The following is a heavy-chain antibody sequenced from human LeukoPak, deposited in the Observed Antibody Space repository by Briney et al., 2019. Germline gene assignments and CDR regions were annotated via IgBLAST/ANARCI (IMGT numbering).Heavy chain of an antibody. Sequence: GGSLRLSCAASGFTFSSYGMSWVRQAPGKGLEWVSDISGSGGSTYYADSVKGRFTNSRDNSKNTLYLQMNRLRAEDTAVYYCAKISSSSWYSVFDYWGQGTLVTVSS. CDR1: GFTFSSYG. D-gene: IGHD6-13*01. V-gene: IGHV3-23*01. CDR2: ISGSGGST. CDR3: AKISSSSWYSVFDY. J-gene: IGHJ4*02.